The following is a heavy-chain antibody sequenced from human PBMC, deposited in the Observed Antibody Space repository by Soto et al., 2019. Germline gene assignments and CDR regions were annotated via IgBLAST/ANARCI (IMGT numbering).Heavy chain of an antibody. Sequence: QVQLVQSGAEVKKPGASVKVSCKASGYTFTSYYMHWVRQAPGQGLEWMGIINPSGGSTSYAQKFQGSVTMTRDTSTSTVYMELSSLRSEDTAVYYCAREGAGGIVVVPAARWWFDPWGQGTLVTVSS. CDR2: INPSGGST. D-gene: IGHD2-2*01. CDR3: AREGAGGIVVVPAARWWFDP. CDR1: GYTFTSYY. J-gene: IGHJ5*02. V-gene: IGHV1-46*03.